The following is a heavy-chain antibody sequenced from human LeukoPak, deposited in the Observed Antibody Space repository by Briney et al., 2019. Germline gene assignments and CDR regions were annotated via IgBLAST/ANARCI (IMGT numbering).Heavy chain of an antibody. J-gene: IGHJ4*02. CDR2: ISYDGSNK. V-gene: IGHV3-30*18. Sequence: GGSLRLSCAASGFTFSSYGMHWVRQAPGKGLEWVAVISYDGSNKYYADSVKGRFTISRDNSKNTLYLQMNSLRAEDTAVYYRAKDHDYDILTGYSFSYWGQGTLVTVSS. CDR3: AKDHDYDILTGYSFSY. D-gene: IGHD3-9*01. CDR1: GFTFSSYG.